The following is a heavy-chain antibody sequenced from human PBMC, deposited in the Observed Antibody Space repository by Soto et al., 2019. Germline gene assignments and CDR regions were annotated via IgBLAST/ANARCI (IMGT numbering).Heavy chain of an antibody. J-gene: IGHJ4*02. D-gene: IGHD3-10*01. CDR3: ASLLLYGSGSGVYFDS. CDR1: GGSISSSSYY. Sequence: QLQLQESGPGLVQPSETLSLTCTVSGGSISSSSYYWGWIRQPPGKGLEWIGSIKYSGRTYYNPSLKGRVTISVDTSKNQFSLKLRSVTAADAVVYYCASLLLYGSGSGVYFDSWGQGTLVTVSS. V-gene: IGHV4-39*01. CDR2: IKYSGRT.